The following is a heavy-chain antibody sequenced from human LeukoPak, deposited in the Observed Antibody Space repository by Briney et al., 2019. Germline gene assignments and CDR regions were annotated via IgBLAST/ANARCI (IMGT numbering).Heavy chain of an antibody. J-gene: IGHJ4*02. CDR3: ARGGGYFDWPYPY. CDR2: INHSGST. V-gene: IGHV4-34*01. Sequence: SETLSLTCAVYGGSFSGYYWSWIRQPPGKGLEWTGEINHSGSTNYNPSLKSRVTISVDTSKNQFSLKLSSVTAADTAVYYCARGGGYFDWPYPYWGQGTLVTVSS. CDR1: GGSFSGYY. D-gene: IGHD3-9*01.